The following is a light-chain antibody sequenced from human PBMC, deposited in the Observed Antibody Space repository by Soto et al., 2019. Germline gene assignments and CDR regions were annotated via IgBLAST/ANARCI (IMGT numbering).Light chain of an antibody. CDR1: HDINNY. J-gene: IGKJ4*01. V-gene: IGKV1-33*01. CDR3: QQYDSLPPT. CDR2: DAF. Sequence: DIQMTQSPSSLSASVGDRVTITCQASHDINNYLNWYQQKPGKAPKLLIFDAFKLDTGVPSRFSGGGSGTDFTFTITSLQPEDIATYFCQQYDSLPPTFGGGTRVEI.